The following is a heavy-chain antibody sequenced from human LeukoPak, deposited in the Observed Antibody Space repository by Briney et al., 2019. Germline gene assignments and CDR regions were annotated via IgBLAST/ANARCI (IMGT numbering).Heavy chain of an antibody. J-gene: IGHJ6*02. Sequence: SETLSLTCSGSDASINSYYWNWIRRPPGKGRGWIGYIYYHGHTNYSPSLPSRVTMSVDTSKNLFSLKVSSVTAADTAVYYCARGRSNYYGMDVWGQGTTVTVSS. V-gene: IGHV4-59*01. CDR2: IYYHGHT. CDR1: DASINSYY. CDR3: ARGRSNYYGMDV. D-gene: IGHD1-26*01.